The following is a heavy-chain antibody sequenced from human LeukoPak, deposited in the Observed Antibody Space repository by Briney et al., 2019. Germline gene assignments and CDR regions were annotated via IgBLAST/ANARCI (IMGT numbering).Heavy chain of an antibody. CDR3: ARQKQSHGNFDY. J-gene: IGHJ4*02. D-gene: IGHD1-26*01. V-gene: IGHV3-13*01. CDR2: LGIAGDT. CDR1: GFTVSSYA. Sequence: GGSLRLSCAASGFTVSSYAMHWVRQPIGKGLEWVSALGIAGDTFYPGSVKGRFTISRENAKNSLYLQMNSLRAEDMAMYYCARQKQSHGNFDYWGQGTPVTVSS.